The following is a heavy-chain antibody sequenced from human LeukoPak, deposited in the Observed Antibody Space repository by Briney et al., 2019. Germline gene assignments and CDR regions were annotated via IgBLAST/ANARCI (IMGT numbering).Heavy chain of an antibody. Sequence: GGSLRLSCAASGFTFSSYGMHWVHQAPGKGLEWVAVISYDGSNKYYADSVKGRFTISRDNSKNTLYLQMNSLRAEDTAVYYCAKDGGYYGSGESGMDVWGQGTTVTVSS. J-gene: IGHJ6*02. V-gene: IGHV3-30*18. CDR2: ISYDGSNK. CDR1: GFTFSSYG. D-gene: IGHD3-10*01. CDR3: AKDGGYYGSGESGMDV.